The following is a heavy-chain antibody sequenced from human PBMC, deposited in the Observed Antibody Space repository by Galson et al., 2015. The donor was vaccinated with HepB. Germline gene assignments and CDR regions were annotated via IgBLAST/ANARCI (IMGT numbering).Heavy chain of an antibody. CDR2: ISYDGSNK. Sequence: SLRLSCAASGFTFSSYAMHWVRQAPGKGLEWVAVISYDGSNKYYADSVKGRFTISRDNSKNTLYLQMNSLRAEDTAVYYCARAYDILTGSKRYFDYWGQGTLVTVSS. CDR3: ARAYDILTGSKRYFDY. V-gene: IGHV3-30-3*01. D-gene: IGHD3-9*01. J-gene: IGHJ4*02. CDR1: GFTFSSYA.